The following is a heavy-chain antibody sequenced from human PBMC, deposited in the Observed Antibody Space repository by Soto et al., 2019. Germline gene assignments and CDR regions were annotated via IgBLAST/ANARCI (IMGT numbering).Heavy chain of an antibody. Sequence: ASVKVSCKASGGTFSSYTISWVRQAPGQGLEWMGRIIPILGIANYAQKFQGRVTITADKSTSTAYMELSSLRSEDTAVYYCARVSGDYGDYGAECWGQGTLVTVSS. CDR3: ARVSGDYGDYGAEC. CDR1: GGTFSSYT. J-gene: IGHJ4*02. V-gene: IGHV1-69*02. CDR2: IIPILGIA. D-gene: IGHD4-17*01.